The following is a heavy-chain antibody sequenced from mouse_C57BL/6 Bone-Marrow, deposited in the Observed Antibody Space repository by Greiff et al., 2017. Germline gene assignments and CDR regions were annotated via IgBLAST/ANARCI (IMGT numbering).Heavy chain of an antibody. D-gene: IGHD2-14*01. V-gene: IGHV5-15*01. CDR1: GFTFSDYG. Sequence: EVHLVESGGGLVQPGGSLKLSCAASGFTFSDYGMAWVRQAPRKGPEWVAFLSNLAYSIYYADTVTGRFTISRENAKNTLYLEMSSLRSEDTAMYYCARRYYYAMDYWGQGTSVTVSS. CDR3: ARRYYYAMDY. J-gene: IGHJ4*01. CDR2: LSNLAYSI.